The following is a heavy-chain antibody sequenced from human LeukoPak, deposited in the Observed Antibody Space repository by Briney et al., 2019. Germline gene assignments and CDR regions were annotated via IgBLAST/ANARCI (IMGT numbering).Heavy chain of an antibody. CDR3: ARARGSSGWLDY. J-gene: IGHJ4*02. Sequence: GGSLRLSCSASGFTFSSYAMHWVRQAPGKGLEYVSAISSNGGSTYYADSVKGQFTISRDNAKNSLYLQMNSLRAEDTAVYYCARARGSSGWLDYWGQGTLVTVSS. CDR1: GFTFSSYA. CDR2: ISSNGGST. V-gene: IGHV3-64*04. D-gene: IGHD6-19*01.